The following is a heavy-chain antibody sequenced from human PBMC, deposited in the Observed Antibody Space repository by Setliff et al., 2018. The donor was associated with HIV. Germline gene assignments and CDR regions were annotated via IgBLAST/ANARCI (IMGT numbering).Heavy chain of an antibody. V-gene: IGHV1-46*01. J-gene: IGHJ4*02. CDR3: ARNQGDSSGWYAGDY. Sequence: ASVKVSCKASGYTFTSYHMHWVRQAPGQGLEWMGVINTSGGSAGYAEKFRGRVTMTRDTSTSTVYMDLRNLRSEDTAVYYCARNQGDSSGWYAGDYWGQGTLVTVSS. CDR1: GYTFTSYH. D-gene: IGHD6-19*01. CDR2: INTSGGSA.